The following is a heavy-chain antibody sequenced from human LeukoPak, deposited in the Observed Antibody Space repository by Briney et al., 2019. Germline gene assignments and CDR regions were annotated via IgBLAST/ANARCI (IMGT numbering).Heavy chain of an antibody. J-gene: IGHJ6*03. Sequence: ASVKVSCKASGYTFTGYYMHWVRQAPGQGLEWMGWINPNSGGTNYAQKFQGRATMTRDTSITTAYMELSRLRSDDTAVYYCARDMVRGVIDYYYYMDVWGKGTTLTVSS. CDR3: ARDMVRGVIDYYYYMDV. V-gene: IGHV1-2*02. CDR2: INPNSGGT. D-gene: IGHD3-10*01. CDR1: GYTFTGYY.